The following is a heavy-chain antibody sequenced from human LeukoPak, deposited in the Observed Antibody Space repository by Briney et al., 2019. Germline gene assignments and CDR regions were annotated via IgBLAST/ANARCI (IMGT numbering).Heavy chain of an antibody. Sequence: SQTLSLTCTVSGGSISSGSYYWSWIRQPAGKGLEWIGRIYTGGSTNYNPSLKSRVTISVDTSKNQFSLTLGSVTAADTAVYYCTGGGQARYCSGGSCYPNWFDPWGQGTLVTVSS. CDR1: GGSISSGSYY. V-gene: IGHV4-61*02. D-gene: IGHD2-15*01. CDR2: IYTGGST. J-gene: IGHJ5*02. CDR3: TGGGQARYCSGGSCYPNWFDP.